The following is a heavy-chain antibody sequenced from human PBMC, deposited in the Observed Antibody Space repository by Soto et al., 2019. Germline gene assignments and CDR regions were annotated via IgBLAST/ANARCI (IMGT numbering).Heavy chain of an antibody. J-gene: IGHJ3*02. CDR1: GYSFTSYW. CDR2: IDPSDSYT. CDR3: ARHASHQWLVQHI. D-gene: IGHD6-19*01. Sequence: PGESLKISCKGSGYSFTSYWISWVRQMPGKGLEWMGRIDPSDSYTNYSPSFQGHVTISADKSISTAYLQWSSLKASDTAMYYWARHASHQWLVQHIWGQGTMVPVSS. V-gene: IGHV5-10-1*01.